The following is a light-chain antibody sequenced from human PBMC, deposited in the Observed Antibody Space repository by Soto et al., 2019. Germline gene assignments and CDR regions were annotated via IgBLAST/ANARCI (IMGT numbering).Light chain of an antibody. CDR1: QGISSY. Sequence: AIRMTQSPSSLSASTGDRVTITCRASQGISSYLAWYQQKPGKAPKLLIYAASTLQSGVPSRFSGSGSGTDFTLTISCLQSEDFATYYCQQYYHYRTFGQGTKVDIK. CDR3: QQYYHYRT. V-gene: IGKV1-8*01. J-gene: IGKJ1*01. CDR2: AAS.